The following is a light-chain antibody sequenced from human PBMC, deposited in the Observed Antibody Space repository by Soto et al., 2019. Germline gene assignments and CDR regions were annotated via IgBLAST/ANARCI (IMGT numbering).Light chain of an antibody. Sequence: DIVLTQSPGTLSLSPGERATLSCRASQSVISNYLAWYQQKPGQAPRLLIYGASSRATGIPDRFSGSGSGSDFTLTISRLEPEDFAVYYCQQYGISLTFGGGTKVEIK. CDR3: QQYGISLT. V-gene: IGKV3-20*01. J-gene: IGKJ4*01. CDR2: GAS. CDR1: QSVISNY.